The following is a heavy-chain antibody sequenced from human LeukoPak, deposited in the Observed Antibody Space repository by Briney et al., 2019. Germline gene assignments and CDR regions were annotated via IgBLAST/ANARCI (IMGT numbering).Heavy chain of an antibody. Sequence: PGGSLRLSCAASGFTFSSYAMSWVRQAPGKGLQWVSAISGSAVTTYYADSVKGRFTISRDNSKNTLYLQMNSLRAEDTAVYYCATWNHISTWGQGTLVTVSS. CDR1: GFTFSSYA. J-gene: IGHJ4*02. CDR3: ATWNHIST. CDR2: ISGSAVTT. V-gene: IGHV3-23*01. D-gene: IGHD1-1*01.